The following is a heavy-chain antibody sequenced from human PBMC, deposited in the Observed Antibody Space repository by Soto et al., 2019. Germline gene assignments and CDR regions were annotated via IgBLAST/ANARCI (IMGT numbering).Heavy chain of an antibody. CDR3: ARDSGYSYGSYGMDV. Sequence: QVQLVESGGGVVQPGRSLRLSCAASGFTFSSYGMHWVRQAPGKGLEWVAVIWYDGSNKYYADSVKGRFTISRDNSKNTLYLQMKSLRAEDTAVYYCARDSGYSYGSYGMDVWGQGTTVTVSS. V-gene: IGHV3-33*01. J-gene: IGHJ6*02. CDR2: IWYDGSNK. D-gene: IGHD5-18*01. CDR1: GFTFSSYG.